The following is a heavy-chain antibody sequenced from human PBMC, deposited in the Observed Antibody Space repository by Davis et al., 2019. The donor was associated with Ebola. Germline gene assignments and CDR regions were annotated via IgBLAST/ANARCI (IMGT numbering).Heavy chain of an antibody. J-gene: IGHJ4*02. Sequence: PGGSLRLSCAASGFTASNAYMSRVRQAPGKGLEWVANINQDGSQQYFVDSVKGRFSISRDNAKNSLYLQMNSLRAEDTAVYYCARDMISGWKFDYWGQGSLVTVSS. V-gene: IGHV3-7*01. CDR2: INQDGSQQ. CDR1: GFTASNAY. D-gene: IGHD6-19*01. CDR3: ARDMISGWKFDY.